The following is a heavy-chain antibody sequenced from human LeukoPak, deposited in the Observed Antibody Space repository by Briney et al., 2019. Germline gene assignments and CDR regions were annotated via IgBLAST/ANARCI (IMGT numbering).Heavy chain of an antibody. J-gene: IGHJ4*02. Sequence: ETLSLTCTVSGGSISSSSYYWGWIRQPPGKGLEWIGSIYYSGSTYYNPSLKSRVTISVDTSKNQFSLKLSSVTAADTAVYYCARLRFIRARREFDYWGQGTLVTVSS. D-gene: IGHD3-3*01. CDR3: ARLRFIRARREFDY. V-gene: IGHV4-39*07. CDR1: GGSISSSSYY. CDR2: IYYSGST.